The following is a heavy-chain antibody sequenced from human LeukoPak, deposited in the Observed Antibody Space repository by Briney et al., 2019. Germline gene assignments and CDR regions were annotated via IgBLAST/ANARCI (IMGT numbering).Heavy chain of an antibody. CDR1: GFSFRNYG. V-gene: IGHV3-30*02. J-gene: IGHJ6*02. CDR2: IWNDGSKK. D-gene: IGHD2-2*01. Sequence: SGGSLRLSCAASGFSFRNYGIHWVRQAPGKGLEWVAIIWNDGSKKYYGDSVKGRFTISRDNSKNTLYLQMNSLRAEDTAVYYCARDHIVVVPAEHSYDYYYYYGMDVWGQGTTVTVSS. CDR3: ARDHIVVVPAEHSYDYYYYYGMDV.